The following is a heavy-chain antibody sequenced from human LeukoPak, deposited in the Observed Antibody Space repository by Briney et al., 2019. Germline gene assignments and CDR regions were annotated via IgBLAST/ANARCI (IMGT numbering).Heavy chain of an antibody. D-gene: IGHD6-13*01. J-gene: IGHJ4*02. V-gene: IGHV4-59*08. CDR1: GGSISSYY. Sequence: PSETLSLTCTVSGGSISSYYWSWIRQPPGKGLEWIAYISDIGSINYNPSLKSRVTISLDTSKNQFSLKLSSVTAADTAFYYCAGIFGSSQQLEGIFDYWGRGTLVTVSS. CDR3: AGIFGSSQQLEGIFDY. CDR2: ISDIGSI.